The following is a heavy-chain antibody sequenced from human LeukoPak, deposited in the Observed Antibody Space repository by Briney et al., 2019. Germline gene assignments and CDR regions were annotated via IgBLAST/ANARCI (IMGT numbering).Heavy chain of an antibody. CDR3: AREREETYGSGSYTFDH. Sequence: GASVKVSCKASGYTFTNYAFSWVRQAPGQGLGWMGWINTNNGNTNYVKRLQGRVTMTTDTSTSTAYMELRSLRSDDTAVYYCAREREETYGSGSYTFDHWGQGTLVTVSS. V-gene: IGHV1-18*01. D-gene: IGHD3-10*01. CDR1: GYTFTNYA. J-gene: IGHJ4*02. CDR2: INTNNGNT.